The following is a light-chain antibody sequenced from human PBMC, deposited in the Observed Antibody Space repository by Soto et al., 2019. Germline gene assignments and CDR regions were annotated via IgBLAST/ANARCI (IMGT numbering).Light chain of an antibody. CDR1: QNVGDR. Sequence: DIQMTQSPSSVSASVGDSLTITCRASQNVGDRLAWCQQKLGKAPQLLIQKASILQPGIPSRFSGSGSGTDFTLTISSLQPEDFATYYCIQDYNYPLTFGGGTKVDI. V-gene: IGKV1-12*01. J-gene: IGKJ4*01. CDR3: IQDYNYPLT. CDR2: KAS.